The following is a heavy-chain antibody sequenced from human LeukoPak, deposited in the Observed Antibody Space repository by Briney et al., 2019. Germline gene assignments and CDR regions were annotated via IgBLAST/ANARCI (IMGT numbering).Heavy chain of an antibody. CDR3: ARDSGTTREVKCDP. D-gene: IGHD3-10*01. Sequence: PSETLSLTCTVSGGSISRYYWSWIRQPAGKGLEWIGRIYSDGTITYHPSLQSRLTTSIDTSKNQFSLKLSFVTAADTAVYYCARDSGTTREVKCDPWGQGTLVTVSS. V-gene: IGHV4-4*07. CDR1: GGSISRYY. J-gene: IGHJ5*02. CDR2: IYSDGTI.